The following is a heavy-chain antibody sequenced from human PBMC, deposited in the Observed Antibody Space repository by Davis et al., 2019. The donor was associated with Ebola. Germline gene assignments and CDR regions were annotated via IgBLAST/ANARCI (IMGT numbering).Heavy chain of an antibody. CDR1: GVSITTYF. CDR3: ARDTRPCGGDCYDDTFDM. CDR2: IHHGGSA. J-gene: IGHJ3*02. Sequence: PSETLSLTCTISGVSITTYFWSWIRQSPGKGLEWIGFIHHGGSANSNPSLKNRVTFLIDTSKSQVSLKMTSVTAADTAVYYCARDTRPCGGDCYDDTFDMWGQGTMVIVSS. V-gene: IGHV4-59*12. D-gene: IGHD2-21*01.